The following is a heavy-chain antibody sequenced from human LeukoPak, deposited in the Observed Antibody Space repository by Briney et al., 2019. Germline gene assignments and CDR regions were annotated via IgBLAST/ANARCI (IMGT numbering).Heavy chain of an antibody. CDR1: GASITTYY. D-gene: IGHD2-15*01. CDR3: ARAVGAAPFDY. Sequence: SETLSLTCSVSGASITTYYWTWIRQPPGEGLEWLGYIHDRGSTSYNPSLKSRVTISADTSKNQFSLKLSSVTAADTAVYYCARAVGAAPFDYWGQGTLVTVSS. J-gene: IGHJ4*02. CDR2: IHDRGST. V-gene: IGHV4-59*01.